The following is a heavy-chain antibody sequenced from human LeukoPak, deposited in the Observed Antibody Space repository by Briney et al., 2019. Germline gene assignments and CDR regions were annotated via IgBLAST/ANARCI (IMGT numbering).Heavy chain of an antibody. CDR1: GGSISSGSYY. D-gene: IGHD3-22*01. V-gene: IGHV4-39*07. CDR3: ARGKIVVVPSPLNWFDP. Sequence: PSETLSLTCTVSGGSISSGSYYWGWIRQPPGKGLEWIGSIYYSGSTYYNPSLKSRVTISVDTSKNQFSLKLSSVTAADTAVYYCARGKIVVVPSPLNWFDPWGQGTLVTVSS. J-gene: IGHJ5*02. CDR2: IYYSGST.